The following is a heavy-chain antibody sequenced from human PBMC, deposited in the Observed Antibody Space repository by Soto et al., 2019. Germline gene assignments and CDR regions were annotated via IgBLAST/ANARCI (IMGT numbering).Heavy chain of an antibody. CDR3: ARDLWGYCGTDCYPLDV. V-gene: IGHV4-30-4*02. Sequence: SETLSLTCTVSGGSISSGDYYWSWIRQPPGKGLEWIGYIYYSGSTYYNPSFKSRVTISVDTSKSQFSLRLNSVTAADTAVYYCARDLWGYCGTDCYPLDVWGQGTTVTAP. CDR2: IYYSGST. CDR1: GGSISSGDYY. J-gene: IGHJ6*02. D-gene: IGHD2-21*02.